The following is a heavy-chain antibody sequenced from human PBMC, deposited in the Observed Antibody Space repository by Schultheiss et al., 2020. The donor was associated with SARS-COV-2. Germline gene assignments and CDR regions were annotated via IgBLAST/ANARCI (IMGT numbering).Heavy chain of an antibody. D-gene: IGHD4-11*01. J-gene: IGHJ5*02. CDR2: IYYSGST. Sequence: SQTLSLTCTVSGGSISSGGYYWSWIRQHPGKGLEWIGSIYYSGSTNYNPSLKSRVTISVDTSKNQFSLKLSSVTAADTAVYYCARDDSNYPNWFDPWGQGTLVTVSS. CDR3: ARDDSNYPNWFDP. V-gene: IGHV4-39*07. CDR1: GGSISSGGYY.